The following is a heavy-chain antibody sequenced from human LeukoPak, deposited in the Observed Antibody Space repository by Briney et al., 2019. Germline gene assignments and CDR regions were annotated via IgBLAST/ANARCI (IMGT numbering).Heavy chain of an antibody. CDR3: ARGPSETSGNYYIGAC. CDR1: GFTVSSNY. D-gene: IGHD3-10*01. CDR2: IYSGGST. V-gene: IGHV3-53*01. J-gene: IGHJ4*02. Sequence: GGSLRLSCAASGFTVSSNYMSWVRQAPGKGLERVSVIYSGGSTYYADCVKGGVTISRDNSKNTLYLQMNSLRAEDTAVYYCARGPSETSGNYYIGACWGQGSLVTVPS.